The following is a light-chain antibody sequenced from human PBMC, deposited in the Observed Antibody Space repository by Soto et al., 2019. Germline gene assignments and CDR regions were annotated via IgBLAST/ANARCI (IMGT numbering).Light chain of an antibody. CDR2: GAS. V-gene: IGKV3-20*01. CDR1: QSANNNF. CDR3: QQYGDSPYT. Sequence: EIVLTQSPAPLSLSPGERAALSCGASQSANNNFFAWYQQIPGQAPRLIIYGASSRASGIPARFSGSGSGTDFTLTISRLEPEDFAVYYCQQYGDSPYTLGPGTKLQIK. J-gene: IGKJ2*01.